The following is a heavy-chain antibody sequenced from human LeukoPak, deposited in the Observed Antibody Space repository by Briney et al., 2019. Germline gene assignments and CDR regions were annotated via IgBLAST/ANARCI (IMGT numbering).Heavy chain of an antibody. J-gene: IGHJ4*02. D-gene: IGHD1-14*01. Sequence: PGGSLRLSCAASGFTFSDYAMIWVRQAPGKGLEWVAGISASGASPYYADSVKGRFTISRDNSMNTLYVQMNSLRAEDTAVYYCAKPARTDYADYWGQGTLVTVSS. CDR2: ISASGASP. CDR1: GFTFSDYA. CDR3: AKPARTDYADY. V-gene: IGHV3-23*01.